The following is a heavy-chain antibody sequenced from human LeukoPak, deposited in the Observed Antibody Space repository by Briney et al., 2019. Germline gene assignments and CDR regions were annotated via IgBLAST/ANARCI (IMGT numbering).Heavy chain of an antibody. Sequence: ASVTVSCTASGYTFTSYDINWVRQATGQGLEWMGWMNPNSGNTGYAQKFQGRVTMTRNTSISTAYMELSSLRSEDTAVYYCARGRSGSYYKPNWFDPWGQGTLVTVSS. CDR1: GYTFTSYD. V-gene: IGHV1-8*01. CDR3: ARGRSGSYYKPNWFDP. J-gene: IGHJ5*02. D-gene: IGHD3-10*01. CDR2: MNPNSGNT.